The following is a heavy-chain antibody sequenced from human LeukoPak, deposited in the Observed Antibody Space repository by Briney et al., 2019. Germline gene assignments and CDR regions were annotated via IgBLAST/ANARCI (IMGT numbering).Heavy chain of an antibody. Sequence: SVKVSCKASGGTFSSYAISWVRQAPGQGLEWTGGIIPIFGTANYAQKFQGRVTITADESTSTAYMELSSLRSEDTAVYYCAIPQDIVVVPAAIRPGRGYYYYYMDVWGKGTTVTISS. CDR1: GGTFSSYA. J-gene: IGHJ6*03. CDR3: AIPQDIVVVPAAIRPGRGYYYYYMDV. V-gene: IGHV1-69*13. CDR2: IIPIFGTA. D-gene: IGHD2-2*02.